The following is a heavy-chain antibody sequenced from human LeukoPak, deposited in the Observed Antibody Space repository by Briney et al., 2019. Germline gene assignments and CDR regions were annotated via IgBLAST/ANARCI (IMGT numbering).Heavy chain of an antibody. Sequence: GGSLRLSCAASGFTFSSYYMSWVRQAPGKGLEWVAVISYDGSNKYYADSVKGRFTISRDNSKNTLYLQMNSLRAEDAAVYYCARDLIFDYWGQGTLVTVSS. CDR1: GFTFSSYY. J-gene: IGHJ4*02. CDR2: ISYDGSNK. CDR3: ARDLIFDY. V-gene: IGHV3-30*03. D-gene: IGHD3-10*01.